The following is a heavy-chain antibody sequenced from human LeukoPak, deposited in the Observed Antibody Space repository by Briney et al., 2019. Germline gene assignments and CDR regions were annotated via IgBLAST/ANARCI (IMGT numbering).Heavy chain of an antibody. V-gene: IGHV3-7*04. J-gene: IGHJ4*02. Sequence: GGSLGLSCAASGFTFSSYWMSWVRQAPGKGLEWVANIKEDGSVKYYVDSVKGRFTISRDNAKNSLYLQMNSLRADDTAVYYCGREVPGGATILDYWGQGILVTVSS. CDR3: GREVPGGATILDY. D-gene: IGHD1-26*01. CDR1: GFTFSSYW. CDR2: IKEDGSVK.